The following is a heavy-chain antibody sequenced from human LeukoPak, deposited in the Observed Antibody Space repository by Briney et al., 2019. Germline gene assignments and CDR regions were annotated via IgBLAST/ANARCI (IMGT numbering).Heavy chain of an antibody. CDR1: GFTFSNYA. V-gene: IGHV3-49*04. D-gene: IGHD2-15*01. J-gene: IGHJ4*02. Sequence: GGSLRLSCTASGFTFSNYAMSWVRQAPGKGLEWVGFIKSKAYGGTTEYAASVKGRFTISRDDSKSIAYLQMNSLKTEDTAVSYYTRFCCSGGCFYFECFHYWGQGTLVTVSS. CDR2: IKSKAYGGTT. CDR3: TRFCCSGGCFYFECFHY.